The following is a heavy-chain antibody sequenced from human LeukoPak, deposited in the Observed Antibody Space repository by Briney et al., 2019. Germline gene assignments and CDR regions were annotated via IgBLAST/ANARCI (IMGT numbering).Heavy chain of an antibody. J-gene: IGHJ4*02. CDR3: ASFRDGYNPFDY. Sequence: PSETLSLTCAVYGGSFSGYYWSWIRQPPGKGLEWIGEINHSGSTNYNPSLMSRVTISVDTSKNQSSLKLSSVTAADTAVYYCASFRDGYNPFDYWGQGSLVTVSS. CDR2: INHSGST. D-gene: IGHD5-24*01. CDR1: GGSFSGYY. V-gene: IGHV4-34*01.